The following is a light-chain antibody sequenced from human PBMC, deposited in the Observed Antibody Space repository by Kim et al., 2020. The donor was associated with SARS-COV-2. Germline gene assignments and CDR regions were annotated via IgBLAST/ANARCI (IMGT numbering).Light chain of an antibody. CDR1: TSNDGNKA. CDR3: ASWDDSLNGHVV. J-gene: IGLJ2*01. V-gene: IGLV1-44*01. CDR2: ANK. Sequence: TISCSGATSNDGNKAVNWSQHLPGPAPKLRIYANKQRPSGVPDRCSASTSGTSASLAIRGLQSEDEAQYYCASWDDSLNGHVVFGEGTQLTVL.